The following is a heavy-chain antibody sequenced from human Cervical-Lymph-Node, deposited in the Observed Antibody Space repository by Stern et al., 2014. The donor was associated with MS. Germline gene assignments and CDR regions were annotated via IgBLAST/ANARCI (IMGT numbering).Heavy chain of an antibody. V-gene: IGHV4-31*03. CDR3: ARSDRLWGSFDY. CDR1: GASISTVGYY. Sequence: QVQLQESGPGLVKPSQTLSLTCTVSGASISTVGYYWSWIRQHPGKGLEWIAYISYIGSTYYNPSFKSRVSISADTSKNQFSLNLTSVTAADTALYYCARSDRLWGSFDYWGQGTLVAVSS. CDR2: ISYIGST. J-gene: IGHJ4*02. D-gene: IGHD3-16*01.